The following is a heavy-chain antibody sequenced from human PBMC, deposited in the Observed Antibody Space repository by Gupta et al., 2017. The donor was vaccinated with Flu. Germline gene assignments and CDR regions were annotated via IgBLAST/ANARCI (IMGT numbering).Heavy chain of an antibody. CDR2: ISYDGSNK. D-gene: IGHD2-2*01. CDR3: AKGGRAYQLLLSGIDY. J-gene: IGHJ4*02. V-gene: IGHV3-30*18. Sequence: GRHWVRQAPGKGLEWVAVISYDGSNKYYADSVKGRFTISRDNSKNTLYLQMNSLRAEDTAVYYCAKGGRAYQLLLSGIDYWGQGTLVTVSS. CDR1: G.